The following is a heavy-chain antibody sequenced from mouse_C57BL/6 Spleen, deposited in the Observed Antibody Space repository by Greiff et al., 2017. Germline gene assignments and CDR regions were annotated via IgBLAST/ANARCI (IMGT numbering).Heavy chain of an antibody. CDR3: ARFYDYGYYFDY. CDR2: IYPGSGST. D-gene: IGHD2-4*01. CDR1: GYTFTSYW. Sequence: QVQLQQSGAELVKPGASVKMSCKASGYTFTSYWITWVKQRPGQGLEWIGDIYPGSGSTNYNEKFKSKATLTVDTSSSTAYMQLSSLTSEDSAVYYCARFYDYGYYFDYWGQGTTLTVSS. V-gene: IGHV1-55*01. J-gene: IGHJ2*01.